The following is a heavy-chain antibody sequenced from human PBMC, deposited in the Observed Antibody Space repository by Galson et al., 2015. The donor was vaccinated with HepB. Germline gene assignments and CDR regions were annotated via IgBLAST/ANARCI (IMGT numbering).Heavy chain of an antibody. CDR3: ARALIAAAGTGNWFDP. Sequence: SETLSLTCAVYGGSFSGYYWSWIRQPPGKGLEWIGEINHSGSTNYNPSLKSRVTISVDTSKNQFSLKLSSVTAADTAVYYCARALIAAAGTGNWFDPWGQGTLVTVSS. D-gene: IGHD6-13*01. V-gene: IGHV4-34*01. CDR2: INHSGST. J-gene: IGHJ5*02. CDR1: GGSFSGYY.